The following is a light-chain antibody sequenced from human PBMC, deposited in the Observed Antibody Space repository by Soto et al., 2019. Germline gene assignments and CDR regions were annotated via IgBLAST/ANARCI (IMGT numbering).Light chain of an antibody. Sequence: DIEMTQSTSSVSASIGDRVTITCRASQGINNWLAWYQQTPGKAPNLLIYATSTLQSGVPSRFSGRGSGTEFTLTISSLQPEDFATYYCQQANSFPHTVGGGTKV. CDR1: QGINNW. V-gene: IGKV1-12*01. CDR2: ATS. CDR3: QQANSFPHT. J-gene: IGKJ4*01.